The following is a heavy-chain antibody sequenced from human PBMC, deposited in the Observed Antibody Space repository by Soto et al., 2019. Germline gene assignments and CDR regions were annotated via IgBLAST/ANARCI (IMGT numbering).Heavy chain of an antibody. CDR1: GFTFSSYG. CDR2: ISYDGSNK. J-gene: IGHJ4*02. V-gene: IGHV3-30*18. CDR3: AKELGLEFGEMGDY. D-gene: IGHD3-10*01. Sequence: LRLSCAASGFTFSSYGMHWVRQAPGKGLEWVAVISYDGSNKYYADSVKGRFTISRDNSKNTLYLQMNSLRAEDTAVYYCAKELGLEFGEMGDYWGQGTLVTVSS.